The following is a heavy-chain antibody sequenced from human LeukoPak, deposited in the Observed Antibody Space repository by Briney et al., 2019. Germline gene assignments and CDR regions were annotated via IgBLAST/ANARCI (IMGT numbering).Heavy chain of an antibody. Sequence: SETLSLTCTVSGGSISSYYWSWIRQPPGKGLEWIGYIYYSGSTNYNPSLKSRVTISVDTSKSQFSLKLSSVTAADTAVYYCARGGGGYDYWFDPWGQGTLVTVSS. CDR1: GGSISSYY. CDR2: IYYSGST. CDR3: ARGGGGYDYWFDP. J-gene: IGHJ5*02. D-gene: IGHD5-12*01. V-gene: IGHV4-59*01.